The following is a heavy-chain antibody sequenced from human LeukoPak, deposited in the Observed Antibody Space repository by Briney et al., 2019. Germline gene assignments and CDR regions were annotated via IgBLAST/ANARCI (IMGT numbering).Heavy chain of an antibody. CDR3: ARSIVGTTSAFDI. J-gene: IGHJ3*02. CDR2: ISTGSSYI. V-gene: IGHV3-21*01. Sequence: AGGSLRLSCAASGLTFTTYTMNWVRQAPGKGLEWVSSISTGSSYIHYADSVKGRFTISRDNSKNTLYLQVNSLRAEDTAVYYCARSIVGTTSAFDIWGQGTMVTVSS. CDR1: GLTFTTYT. D-gene: IGHD1-26*01.